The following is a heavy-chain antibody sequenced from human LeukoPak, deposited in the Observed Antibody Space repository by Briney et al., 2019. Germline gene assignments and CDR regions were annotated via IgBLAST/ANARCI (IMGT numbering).Heavy chain of an antibody. V-gene: IGHV3-30*18. CDR1: GLTFSNYA. CDR2: ISYDGSNK. D-gene: IGHD3-16*02. CDR3: AKVKDDGYLKNYLDY. J-gene: IGHJ4*02. Sequence: QTGGSLRLSCAASGLTFSNYAMHWVRQAPGKGLEWVAVISYDGSNKYYADSVKGRFTISRDKSKNTLYLQMNSLRAEDTAMYYCAKVKDDGYLKNYLDYWGQGTLVTVSS.